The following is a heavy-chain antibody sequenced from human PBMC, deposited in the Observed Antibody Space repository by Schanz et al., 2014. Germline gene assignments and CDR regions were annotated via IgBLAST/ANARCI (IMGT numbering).Heavy chain of an antibody. CDR3: ARGVRIDS. Sequence: EVKLVESGGGLVQPGGSLRLSCAASGFTFSDHFMDWVRQAPGKGLEWVANIKQDGSEKYYVDSVKGRFTISRDNAKNSLYLQMNSLTAEDAAVYYCARGVRIDSWGQGTLVTVSS. D-gene: IGHD3-3*01. CDR2: IKQDGSEK. CDR1: GFTFSDHF. V-gene: IGHV3-7*01. J-gene: IGHJ4*02.